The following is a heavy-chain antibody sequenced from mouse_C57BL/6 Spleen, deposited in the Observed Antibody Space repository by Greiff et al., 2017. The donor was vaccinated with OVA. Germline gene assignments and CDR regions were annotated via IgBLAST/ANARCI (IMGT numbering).Heavy chain of an antibody. CDR2: INPNNGGT. J-gene: IGHJ2*01. CDR3: ARKRLLRLYYFDY. Sequence: EVQLQQSGPELVKPGASVKISCKASGYTFTDYYMNWVKQSHGKSLEWIGDINPNNGGTSYNQKFKGKATLTVDKSSSTAYMELRSLTSEDSAVYYCARKRLLRLYYFDYWGQGTTLTVSS. CDR1: GYTFTDYY. V-gene: IGHV1-26*01. D-gene: IGHD2-3*01.